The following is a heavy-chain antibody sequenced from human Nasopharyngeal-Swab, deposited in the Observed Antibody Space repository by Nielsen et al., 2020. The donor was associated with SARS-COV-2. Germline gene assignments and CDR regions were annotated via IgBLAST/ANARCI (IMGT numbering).Heavy chain of an antibody. D-gene: IGHD6-19*01. J-gene: IGHJ5*02. Sequence: SETLSLTCTVSGGSISRDIHYWGWIRPPPWMGLEWIWTIFSSRNTYYNPSLKGRITLSAATSNNQFSLELTSVTAADTAVYYCARQCVPVVGPCNWLNPWGQGTLVTVSS. CDR2: IFSSRNT. CDR3: ARQCVPVVGPCNWLNP. CDR1: GGSISRDIHY. V-gene: IGHV4-39*01.